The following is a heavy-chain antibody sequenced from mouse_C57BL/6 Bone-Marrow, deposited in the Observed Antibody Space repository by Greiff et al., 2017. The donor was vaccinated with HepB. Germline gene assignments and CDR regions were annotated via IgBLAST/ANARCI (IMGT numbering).Heavy chain of an antibody. CDR2: INPNNGGT. J-gene: IGHJ3*01. CDR1: GYTFTDYY. Sequence: VQLQQSGPELVKPGASVKISCKASGYTFTDYYMNWVKQSHGKSLEWIGDINPNNGGTSYNQKFKGKATLTVDKSSSTAYMELRSLTSEDSAVYYCASHYYGSSWGFAYWGQGTLVTVSA. CDR3: ASHYYGSSWGFAY. D-gene: IGHD1-1*01. V-gene: IGHV1-26*01.